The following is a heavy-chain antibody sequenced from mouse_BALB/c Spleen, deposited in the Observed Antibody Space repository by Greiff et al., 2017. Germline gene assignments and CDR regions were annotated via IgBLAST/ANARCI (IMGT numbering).Heavy chain of an antibody. Sequence: EVQLVESGGGLVKPGGSLKLSCAASGFTFSSYAMSWVRQSPEKRLEWVATISDGGSYTYYPDSVKGRFTISRDNAKNNLYLQMSSLKSEDTAMYYCARYGNYDAMDYWGQGTSVTVSS. CDR2: ISDGGSYT. V-gene: IGHV5-6*01. CDR1: GFTFSSYA. CDR3: ARYGNYDAMDY. D-gene: IGHD2-10*02. J-gene: IGHJ4*01.